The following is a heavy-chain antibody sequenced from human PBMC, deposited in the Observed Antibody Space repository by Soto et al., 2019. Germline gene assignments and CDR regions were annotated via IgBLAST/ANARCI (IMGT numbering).Heavy chain of an antibody. J-gene: IGHJ4*02. CDR2: IYYSGST. CDR1: GYSISSSNW. Sequence: KTSETLSLTCAVSGYSISSSNWWGWIRQPPGKGLEWIGYIYYSGSTYYNPSVTGRVGMSVDTSKNQFSLKLSSVTAVDTAVYYCARRSSSMRYFDYWGQGTLVTVSS. CDR3: ARRSSSMRYFDY. V-gene: IGHV4-28*01.